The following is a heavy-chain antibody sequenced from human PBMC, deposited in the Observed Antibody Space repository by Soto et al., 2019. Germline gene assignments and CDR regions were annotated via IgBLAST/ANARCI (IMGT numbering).Heavy chain of an antibody. V-gene: IGHV1-69*04. D-gene: IGHD6-19*01. Sequence: SVKVSCKASGGTFSSYTISWVRQAPGHGLEWMGRIIPILVIANYAQKFQGRVTITADKSTSSAYMELSSLRSEDTVVYYCARDPLAIAVAGLSPMSAFVIWGQGTMVTV. J-gene: IGHJ3*02. CDR2: IIPILVIA. CDR3: ARDPLAIAVAGLSPMSAFVI. CDR1: GGTFSSYT.